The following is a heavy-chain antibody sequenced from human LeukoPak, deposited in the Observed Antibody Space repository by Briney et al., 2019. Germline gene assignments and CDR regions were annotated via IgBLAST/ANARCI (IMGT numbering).Heavy chain of an antibody. V-gene: IGHV4-59*01. J-gene: IGHJ4*02. D-gene: IGHD3-3*01. CDR2: IYYSGST. CDR1: GGSISSYY. Sequence: SETLSLTCTVSGGSISSYYWSWIRQPPGKGLEWIGYIYYSGSTNYNPSLKSRVTISVDTSKNQFSLKLSSVTAADTAVYYCARGGDFWSGPFKGSFDYWGQGTLVTVSS. CDR3: ARGGDFWSGPFKGSFDY.